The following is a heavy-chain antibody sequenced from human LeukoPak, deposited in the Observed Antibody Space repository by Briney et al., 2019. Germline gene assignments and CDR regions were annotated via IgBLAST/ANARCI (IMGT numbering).Heavy chain of an antibody. CDR1: GYTFTSYG. Sequence: ASVKVSCKASGYTFTSYGISWVRQAPGQGLEWVGWISAYNGNTNYAQKLQGRVTMTTDTSTSTAYMELRSLRSDDTAVYYCARDRGRTVVTPGPFSSDYWAREPWSPSPQ. CDR2: ISAYNGNT. V-gene: IGHV1-18*01. CDR3: ARDRGRTVVTPGPFSSDY. J-gene: IGHJ4*02. D-gene: IGHD4-23*01.